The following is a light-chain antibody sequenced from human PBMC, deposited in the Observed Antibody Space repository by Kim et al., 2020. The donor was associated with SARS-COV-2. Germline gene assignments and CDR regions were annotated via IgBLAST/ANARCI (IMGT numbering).Light chain of an antibody. V-gene: IGKV1-33*01. J-gene: IGKJ5*01. CDR1: QDISDY. CDR3: QQYDNLPPRT. Sequence: DIQMTQSPSSLSASVGDRVTITCQASQDISDYLNWYQQKQGKAPKLLIYDASNLETGVPSRFSGSGSGTDFTFTISSLQPEDIATYYCQQYDNLPPRTFGQGTRLEIK. CDR2: DAS.